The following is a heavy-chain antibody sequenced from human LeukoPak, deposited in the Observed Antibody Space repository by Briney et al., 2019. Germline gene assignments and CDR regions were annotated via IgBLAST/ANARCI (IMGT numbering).Heavy chain of an antibody. J-gene: IGHJ4*02. Sequence: SETLSLTCTVSGCSISSGYYWGWIRQPPGKGLEWIGSIYHSGSTYYNPSLKSRVTISVDTSKNQFSLKLSSVTAADTAVYYCARAAASALFDYWGQGTLVTVSS. CDR1: GCSISSGYY. V-gene: IGHV4-38-2*02. CDR3: ARAAASALFDY. CDR2: IYHSGST.